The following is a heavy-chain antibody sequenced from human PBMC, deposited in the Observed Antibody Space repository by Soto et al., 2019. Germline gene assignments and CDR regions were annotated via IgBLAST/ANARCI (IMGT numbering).Heavy chain of an antibody. Sequence: GASVKVSCKSSGYTFTSYYMHWVRQAPGQGLEWMGIINPSGGSTSYAQKFQGRVTMTRDTSTSTAYMELSSLRSEDTAVYYCARDYLYSYGPGPPSNWFDPWGQGTLVTVSS. V-gene: IGHV1-46*03. J-gene: IGHJ5*02. CDR3: ARDYLYSYGPGPPSNWFDP. CDR1: GYTFTSYY. CDR2: INPSGGST. D-gene: IGHD5-18*01.